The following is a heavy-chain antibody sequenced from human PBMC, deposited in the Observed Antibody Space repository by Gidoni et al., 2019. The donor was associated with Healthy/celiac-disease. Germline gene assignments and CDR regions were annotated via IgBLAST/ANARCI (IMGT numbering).Heavy chain of an antibody. J-gene: IGHJ6*02. CDR2: TYYRSKWYN. CDR1: GDSVSSNSAA. V-gene: IGHV6-1*01. CDR3: ARDRTGTTSAYYYYYGMDV. D-gene: IGHD1-7*01. Sequence: QVQLQQSGPGLVKPSQTLSLTCAISGDSVSSNSAAWNWIRQSPSRGLEWLGRTYYRSKWYNDYAVSVKSRITINPDTSKNQFSLQLNSVTPEDTAVYYCARDRTGTTSAYYYYYGMDVWGQGTTVTVSS.